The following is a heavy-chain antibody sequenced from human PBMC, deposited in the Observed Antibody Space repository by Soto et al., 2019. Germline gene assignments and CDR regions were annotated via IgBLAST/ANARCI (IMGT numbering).Heavy chain of an antibody. D-gene: IGHD4-17*01. CDR1: GFTFSSYS. V-gene: IGHV3-21*01. J-gene: IGHJ6*02. CDR3: ARGYGDDYYYYGMDV. Sequence: GSLRLYCAASGFTFSSYSMNWVRQAPGKGLEWVSSISSSSSYIYYADSVKGRFTISRDNAKNSLYLQMNSLRAEDTAVYYCARGYGDDYYYYGMDVWGQGTTVTVSS. CDR2: ISSSSSYI.